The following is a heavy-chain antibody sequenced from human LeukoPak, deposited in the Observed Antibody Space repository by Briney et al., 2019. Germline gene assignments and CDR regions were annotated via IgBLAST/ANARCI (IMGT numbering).Heavy chain of an antibody. Sequence: PGGSLRLSCAASGFTFSRYGMSWVRQAPGKGLEGVSIISGSGGSTYYADSVKGRFTISGDNSKNTLYLQMNSLRAEDTALYYCAKDYSSSSYYFDYWGQGTLVTVSS. V-gene: IGHV3-23*01. J-gene: IGHJ4*02. D-gene: IGHD6-6*01. CDR3: AKDYSSSSYYFDY. CDR1: GFTFSRYG. CDR2: ISGSGGST.